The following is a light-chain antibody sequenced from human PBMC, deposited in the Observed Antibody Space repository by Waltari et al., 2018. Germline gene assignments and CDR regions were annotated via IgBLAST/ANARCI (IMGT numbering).Light chain of an antibody. CDR3: QSYDSSLSVLV. CDR1: PSNIGGYY. Sequence: QSVLTQPPSVSGAPGQRVTISCTGSPSNIGGYYVQWYQQLPGTAPKLLIYENNKRPSGISDRFSGSQSGTSASLTITGLQSEDEADYYCQSYDSSLSVLVFGGGTRLTVL. J-gene: IGLJ2*01. CDR2: ENN. V-gene: IGLV1-40*01.